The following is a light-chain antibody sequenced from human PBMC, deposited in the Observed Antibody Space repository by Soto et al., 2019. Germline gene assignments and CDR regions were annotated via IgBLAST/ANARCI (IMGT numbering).Light chain of an antibody. Sequence: IVMTQSPATLSVSPGERATLSCRASQSVSSNLAWYQQKPGQAPRLLIYGASTRATGIPARFSGSGSGTDFTLTISSLEPEDFAVYYCQHRSNWPITFGQGTRLEIK. J-gene: IGKJ5*01. CDR3: QHRSNWPIT. CDR2: GAS. CDR1: QSVSSN. V-gene: IGKV3-11*01.